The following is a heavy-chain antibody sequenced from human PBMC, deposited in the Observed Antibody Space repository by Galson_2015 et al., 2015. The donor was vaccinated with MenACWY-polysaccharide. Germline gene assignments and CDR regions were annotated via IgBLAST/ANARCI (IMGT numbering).Heavy chain of an antibody. CDR1: GFSFSANG. J-gene: IGHJ4*02. CDR2: SGSDGGL. CDR3: AKVGPRSSWTMGIDY. Sequence: SLRLSCAASGFSFSANGVSWVRQAPGRGLEWVSGSGSDGGLYYADSVEGRFTVSRDNSKDTLYLQMNNLRAEDTAVYYCAKVGPRSSWTMGIDYWGQGTLVTVSS. D-gene: IGHD6-13*01. V-gene: IGHV3-23*01.